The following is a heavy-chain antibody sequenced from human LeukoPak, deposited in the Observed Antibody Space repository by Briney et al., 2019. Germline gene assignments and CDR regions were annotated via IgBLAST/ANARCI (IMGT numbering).Heavy chain of an antibody. D-gene: IGHD3-22*01. CDR1: GFTFSNAW. Sequence: GGSLRLSCAASGFTFSNAWMSWVRQAPGKGLEWVGRIKCKTDGGTTDYAAPVKGRFTISRDDSKSTLYLQMNSLKTEDTAVYYCTTEDGYYDSSGQDYFDYWGQGTLVTVSS. J-gene: IGHJ4*02. V-gene: IGHV3-15*01. CDR2: IKCKTDGGTT. CDR3: TTEDGYYDSSGQDYFDY.